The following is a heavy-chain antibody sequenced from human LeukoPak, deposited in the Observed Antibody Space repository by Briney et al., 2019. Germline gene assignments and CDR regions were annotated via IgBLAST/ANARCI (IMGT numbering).Heavy chain of an antibody. Sequence: SSETLSLTCTVSGYSISSGYYWGWIRQPPGKGLEWIGSIYHSGSTYYNPSLKSRVTISVDTSKNQFSLKLSSVTAADTAVYYCARVDHYYYYMDVWGKGTTVTVSS. CDR3: ARVDHYYYYMDV. J-gene: IGHJ6*03. CDR1: GYSISSGYY. CDR2: IYHSGST. V-gene: IGHV4-38-2*02.